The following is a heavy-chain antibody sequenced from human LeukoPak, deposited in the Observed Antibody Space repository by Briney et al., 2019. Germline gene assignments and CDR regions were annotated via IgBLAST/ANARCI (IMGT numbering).Heavy chain of an antibody. CDR2: IYTSGST. J-gene: IGHJ4*02. D-gene: IGHD2-2*01. V-gene: IGHV4-4*07. CDR3: ARDRDSVVPAATLDY. CDR1: GGSISSYY. Sequence: PSETLSLTCTVSGGSISSYYWSWIRQPPGKGLEWIGRIYTSGSTNYNPSLKIRVTMSVDTSKNPFSLKLSSVTAADTAVYYCARDRDSVVPAATLDYWGQGTLVTVSS.